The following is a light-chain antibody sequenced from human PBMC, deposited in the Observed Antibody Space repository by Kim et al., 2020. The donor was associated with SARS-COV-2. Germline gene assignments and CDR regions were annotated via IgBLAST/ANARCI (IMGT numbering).Light chain of an antibody. J-gene: IGLJ2*01. V-gene: IGLV1-47*01. CDR1: SSNIGSNY. CDR3: AAWDDSLSGHVV. Sequence: QRVTICCSGSSSNIGSNYVYWYQQLPGTAPKLLIYRNNQRPSGVPDRFSGSKSGTSASLAISGLRSEDEADYYCAAWDDSLSGHVVFGGGTQLTVL. CDR2: RNN.